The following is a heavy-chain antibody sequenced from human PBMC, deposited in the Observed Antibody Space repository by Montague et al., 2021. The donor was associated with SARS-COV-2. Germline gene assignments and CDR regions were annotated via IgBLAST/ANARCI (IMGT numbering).Heavy chain of an antibody. J-gene: IGHJ4*02. Sequence: SLRLSCAASGFTVSDNFVTWVRQAPGRGLEWVSIIYSDGNTYYTDSVRGRFTISRDYSKNTLFLQMNSLRLEDTAVYYCARGESTGWYNYFDYWGQGTLVTVSS. CDR2: IYSDGNT. V-gene: IGHV3-66*02. CDR3: ARGESTGWYNYFDY. CDR1: GFTVSDNF. D-gene: IGHD6-19*01.